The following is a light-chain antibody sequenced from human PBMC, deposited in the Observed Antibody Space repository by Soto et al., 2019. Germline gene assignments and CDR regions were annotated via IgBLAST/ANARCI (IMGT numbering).Light chain of an antibody. J-gene: IGKJ5*01. CDR2: GAF. V-gene: IGKV3-11*01. Sequence: EIVLTQSPGTLSLSPGERSTLSCRASQSVTNYLAWYQQKPGQPPRLLIYGAFNRADGIPGRFSGSGSGTDLTPTISSLEPEDSAVYYCQQRNIWPTVTFGQGTRLEIK. CDR3: QQRNIWPTVT. CDR1: QSVTNY.